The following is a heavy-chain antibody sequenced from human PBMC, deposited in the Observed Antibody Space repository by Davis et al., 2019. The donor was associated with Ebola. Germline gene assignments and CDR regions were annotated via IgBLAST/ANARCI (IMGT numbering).Heavy chain of an antibody. V-gene: IGHV1-2*06. CDR2: INPNSGGT. CDR1: GYTFTDYY. D-gene: IGHD6-19*01. CDR3: ARGWYSSGWRPAFDI. J-gene: IGHJ3*02. Sequence: ASVKVSCKASGYTFTDYYMHWVRQAPGQGLEWVGRINPNSGGTNYAQRFQGRVTMTRDTSISTAYMELSWLRSDDTAVYYCARGWYSSGWRPAFDIWGQGTMVTVSS.